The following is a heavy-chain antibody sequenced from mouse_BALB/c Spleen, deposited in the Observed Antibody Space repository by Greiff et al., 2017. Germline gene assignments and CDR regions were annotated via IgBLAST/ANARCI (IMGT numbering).Heavy chain of an antibody. CDR2: ISSGGST. Sequence: EVQVVESGGGLVKPGGSLKLSCAASGFTFSSYAMSWVRQTPEKRLEWVASISSGGSTYYPDSVKGRFTISRDNARNILYLQMSSLRSEDTAMYYCARAGYGYGVFDYWGQGTTLTVSS. J-gene: IGHJ2*01. D-gene: IGHD2-2*01. V-gene: IGHV5-6-5*01. CDR1: GFTFSSYA. CDR3: ARAGYGYGVFDY.